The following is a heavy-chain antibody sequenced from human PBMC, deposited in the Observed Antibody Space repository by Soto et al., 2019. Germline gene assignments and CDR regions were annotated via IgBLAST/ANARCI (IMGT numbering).Heavy chain of an antibody. CDR3: ARDTSNYFDF. J-gene: IGHJ4*02. D-gene: IGHD2-2*01. Sequence: QVQLVQSGAEVKKPGASVKVSCKASGYTFNTYYISWLRQAPGQGLEWIGWISTYNGNTHYVPKFQGRITMTTDTSTTTAYMELRSLRSDDTALYFCARDTSNYFDFWGQVTPVTVSS. CDR2: ISTYNGNT. CDR1: GYTFNTYY. V-gene: IGHV1-18*01.